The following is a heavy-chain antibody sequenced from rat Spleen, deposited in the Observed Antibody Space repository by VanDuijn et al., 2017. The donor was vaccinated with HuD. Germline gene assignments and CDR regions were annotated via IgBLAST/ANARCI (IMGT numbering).Heavy chain of an antibody. Sequence: EVQLVESGGGLVHPGRSLKLSCVTSGFTFNYYWMTWIRQAPGKGLEWVATISYDGSSTYYRDSVKGRFTISRDNAKSTLYLQMDSLRSEDTATYFCARYFDDWGQGVMVTVSS. V-gene: IGHV5-31*01. CDR3: ARYFDD. J-gene: IGHJ2*01. CDR2: ISYDGSST. CDR1: GFTFNYYW.